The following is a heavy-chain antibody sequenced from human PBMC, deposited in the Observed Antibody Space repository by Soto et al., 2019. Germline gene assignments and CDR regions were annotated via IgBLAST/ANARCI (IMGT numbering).Heavy chain of an antibody. D-gene: IGHD6-13*01. CDR1: GGSISSYY. V-gene: IGHV4-59*01. J-gene: IGHJ5*02. CDR2: IYYSGST. Sequence: PSETLSLTCNVSGGSISSYYWSWIQQPPGKGLEWIGYIYYSGSTNYNPSLKSRVTISVDTSKNQFSLKLSSVTAADTAVYYCARVILAAAGPINWFDPWGQGTLVTVSS. CDR3: ARVILAAAGPINWFDP.